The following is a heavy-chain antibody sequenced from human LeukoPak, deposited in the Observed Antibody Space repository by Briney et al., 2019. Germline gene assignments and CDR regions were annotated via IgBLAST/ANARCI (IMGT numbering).Heavy chain of an antibody. CDR2: ISGSGGST. CDR3: AKASITMIVSVATNEAFDI. J-gene: IGHJ3*02. V-gene: IGHV3-23*01. Sequence: QPGGSLRLSCAASGFTFSSYGMHWVRQAPGKGLEWVSAISGSGGSTYYADSVKGRFTISRDNSKNTLYLQMNSLRAEDTAVYYCAKASITMIVSVATNEAFDIWGQGTMVTVSS. CDR1: GFTFSSYG. D-gene: IGHD3-22*01.